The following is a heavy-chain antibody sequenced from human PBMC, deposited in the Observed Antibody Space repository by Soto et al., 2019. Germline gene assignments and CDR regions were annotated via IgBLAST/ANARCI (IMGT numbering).Heavy chain of an antibody. Sequence: QITLKESGPTLVNPTQTLTLTCTFSGFSLSTSGVGVGWIRQPPGKALEWLALIYWNDDKRFSPSLKSRLTIPKDNSKNQVVLTKTNIDPVGTATYYCAHIGNGISVFGVVRQHYYYRGQGTLVTVSS. CDR2: IYWNDDK. J-gene: IGHJ4*02. CDR1: GFSLSTSGVG. V-gene: IGHV2-5*01. D-gene: IGHD3-3*01. CDR3: AHIGNGISVFGVVRQHYYY.